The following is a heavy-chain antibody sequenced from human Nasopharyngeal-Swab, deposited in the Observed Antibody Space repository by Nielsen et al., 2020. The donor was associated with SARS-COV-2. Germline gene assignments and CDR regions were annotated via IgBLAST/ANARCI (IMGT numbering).Heavy chain of an antibody. CDR2: ITGTGDTT. D-gene: IGHD6-13*01. Sequence: GESLKISCAASGFTFSSYSMSWLRQAPGKGLDWVSTITGTGDTTYYADSVKGRFTISSDNSENTVYLQMNSLRAEDTALYHCARPLSRDSTWTTEANWFDPWGQGTLVTVSS. CDR3: ARPLSRDSTWTTEANWFDP. CDR1: GFTFSSYS. J-gene: IGHJ5*02. V-gene: IGHV3-23*01.